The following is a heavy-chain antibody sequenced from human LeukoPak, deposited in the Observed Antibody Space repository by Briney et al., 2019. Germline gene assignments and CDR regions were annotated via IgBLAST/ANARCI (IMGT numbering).Heavy chain of an antibody. CDR1: GGSILSSSYY. CDR2: IYYSGTT. Sequence: SESLSLTCTVSGGSILSSSYYWGWIRQPPGKGLEGIASIYYSGTTDNNPSLKSRVTISVDTSKNQFSLKLSSVTAADTAVYYCARSEGRGVIPNWFDPWGQGTLVTVSS. CDR3: ARSEGRGVIPNWFDP. J-gene: IGHJ5*02. V-gene: IGHV4-39*07. D-gene: IGHD3-10*01.